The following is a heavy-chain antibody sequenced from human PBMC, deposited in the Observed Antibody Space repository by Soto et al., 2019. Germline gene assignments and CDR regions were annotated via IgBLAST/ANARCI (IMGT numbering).Heavy chain of an antibody. V-gene: IGHV1-8*01. CDR3: ASTRFGAVAGT. CDR2: MNPNRGNT. CDR1: GYTFTSYD. D-gene: IGHD6-19*01. J-gene: IGHJ5*02. Sequence: QVQLVQSGAEVKKPGASVKVSCKTSGYTFTSYDIHWVRQATGQGPEWMGWMNPNRGNTVYAQKFQGRATMTRNTSMSTDYMELSSLRPEDTAVYYCASTRFGAVAGTWGQGTLVTVSS.